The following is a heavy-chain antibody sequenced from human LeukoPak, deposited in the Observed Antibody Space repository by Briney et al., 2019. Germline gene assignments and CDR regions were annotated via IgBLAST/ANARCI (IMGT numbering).Heavy chain of an antibody. Sequence: SETLSLTCTVSGGSLSGYYWSWIRQTPGKGLEWIGYIYSSGTTNYNRSLQSRVIISLDTPKNQFSLSMTSVTAADTAMYFCARRISSWNVYIDKWGQGIQVTVSS. V-gene: IGHV4-4*09. CDR3: ARRISSWNVYIDK. J-gene: IGHJ4*02. CDR1: GGSLSGYY. CDR2: IYSSGTT. D-gene: IGHD1-1*01.